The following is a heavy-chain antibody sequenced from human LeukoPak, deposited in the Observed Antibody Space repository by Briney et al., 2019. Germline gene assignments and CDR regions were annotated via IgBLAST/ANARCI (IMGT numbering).Heavy chain of an antibody. CDR1: GFTVSSNY. J-gene: IGHJ6*02. V-gene: IGHV3-66*01. CDR2: IYSGGST. CDR3: ARTPIAAHYYGMDV. Sequence: HSGGSLRLSCAASGFTVSSNYMSWVRQAPGKGLEWVSVIYSGGSTYYADSVKGRFTISRDNSKNTLYLQMNSLRAEDTAVYYCARTPIAAHYYGMDVWGQGTTVTVSS. D-gene: IGHD6-6*01.